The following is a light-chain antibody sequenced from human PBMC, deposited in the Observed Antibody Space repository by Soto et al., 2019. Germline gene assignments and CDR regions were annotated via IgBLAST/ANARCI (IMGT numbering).Light chain of an antibody. V-gene: IGLV2-14*01. J-gene: IGLJ1*01. CDR3: SSYTTSGTRV. CDR1: TSDVGGYSF. CDR2: EVS. Sequence: QSVLTQPASVSGSRGQSITISCTGTTSDVGGYSFVSWYQLHPGKAPKLMIYEVSNRPSGVSNRFSGSKSGNTASLTISGLQAEDKSDYYCSSYTTSGTRVFGTGTKVTVL.